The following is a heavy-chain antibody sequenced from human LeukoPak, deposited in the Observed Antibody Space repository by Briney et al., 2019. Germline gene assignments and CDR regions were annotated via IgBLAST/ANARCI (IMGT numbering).Heavy chain of an antibody. V-gene: IGHV3-7*01. CDR3: ARGPQTTDYYDSSGYYSYFDY. Sequence: GSLRLSCAASGFTFSSYWMSWVRQAPGKGLEWVANIKQDGSEKYYVDSVKGRFTISRDNAKNSLYLQMNSLRAEDTAVYYCARGPQTTDYYDSSGYYSYFDYWGQGTLVTVSS. CDR1: GFTFSSYW. CDR2: IKQDGSEK. J-gene: IGHJ4*02. D-gene: IGHD3-22*01.